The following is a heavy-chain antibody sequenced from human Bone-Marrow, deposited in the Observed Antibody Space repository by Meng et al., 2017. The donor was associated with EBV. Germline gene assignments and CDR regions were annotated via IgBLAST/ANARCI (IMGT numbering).Heavy chain of an antibody. CDR1: GYTFSNYG. Sequence: QVQLVHSGAEVKKPGASVKVFCKASGYTFSNYGIAWVRQAPGQGLEWMGWISGYDGNTNYEQKFQGRVTMTTDTSTSTAYMDLRSLRSDDTAVYYCARIGRFCGGDCYADYWGQGTLVTVSS. V-gene: IGHV1-18*01. CDR2: ISGYDGNT. D-gene: IGHD2-21*01. CDR3: ARIGRFCGGDCYADY. J-gene: IGHJ4*02.